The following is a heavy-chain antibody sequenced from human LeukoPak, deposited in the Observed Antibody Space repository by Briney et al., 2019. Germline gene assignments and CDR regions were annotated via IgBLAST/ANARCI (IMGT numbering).Heavy chain of an antibody. CDR2: ISSSSSYI. CDR1: GFTFSDFG. J-gene: IGHJ6*02. V-gene: IGHV3-21*01. D-gene: IGHD3-16*01. Sequence: PGRSLRLSCAASGFTFSDFGMNWVRQAPGKGLEWVSSISSSSSYIYYADSVKGRFTISRDNAKNSLYLQMNSLRAEDTAVCYCARDDFFGGYYYGMDVWGQGTTVTVSS. CDR3: ARDDFFGGYYYGMDV.